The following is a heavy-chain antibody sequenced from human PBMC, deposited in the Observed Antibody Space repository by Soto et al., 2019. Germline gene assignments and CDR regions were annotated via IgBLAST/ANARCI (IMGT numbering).Heavy chain of an antibody. CDR1: GYTFTSYG. CDR2: ISAYNGNT. J-gene: IGHJ4*02. Sequence: QVQLVQSGAEVKKPGASVKVSCKASGYTFTSYGIIWVRQAPGQGLEWMGWISAYNGNTNYAQKLQGRVTMTTDTSTSTAYMELRSLRSDDTAVYYCARLGLRYFDWLPHYPDYWGQGTLVTVSS. V-gene: IGHV1-18*01. D-gene: IGHD3-9*01. CDR3: ARLGLRYFDWLPHYPDY.